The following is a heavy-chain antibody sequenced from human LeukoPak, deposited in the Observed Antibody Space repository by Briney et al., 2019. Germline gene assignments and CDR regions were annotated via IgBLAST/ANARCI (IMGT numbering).Heavy chain of an antibody. CDR2: IYDSGST. J-gene: IGHJ6*03. Sequence: SETLSLTCTVSGGSIGSYYWSWIRQPPGKGLEWIGYIYDSGSTNYNPSLKSRVTISVDTSKNQFSLKLNSVTAADTAVYYCARYYYYYMDVWGKGTTVTVSS. CDR3: ARYYYYYMDV. CDR1: GGSIGSYY. V-gene: IGHV4-59*12.